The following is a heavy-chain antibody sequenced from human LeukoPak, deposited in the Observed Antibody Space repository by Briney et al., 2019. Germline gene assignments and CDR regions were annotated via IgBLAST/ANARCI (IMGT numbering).Heavy chain of an antibody. D-gene: IGHD3-10*01. CDR3: ARVIAVFRGGGLSYYYAMDV. CDR1: GFTFISYS. CDR2: INSGSSTM. V-gene: IGHV3-48*02. Sequence: PGGSLRLSCAASGFTFISYSMTWVRQAPGKGLEWVSYINSGSSTMYYADSVKGRFTISRDNGKTSLYLQMNSLRDEDTAVYYCARVIAVFRGGGLSYYYAMDVWGQGTTVTVSS. J-gene: IGHJ6*02.